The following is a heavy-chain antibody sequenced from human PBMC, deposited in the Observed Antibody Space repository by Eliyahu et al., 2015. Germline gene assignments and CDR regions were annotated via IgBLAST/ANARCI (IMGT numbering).Heavy chain of an antibody. Sequence: QVQLQQSGPGLVKPSQTLSLTCAISGDSVXSNSXAWNWIRQPPSRGLEWLGRTYYRSKWYNDYAVSVKSRITINPDTSKNQFSLQLNSVTPEDTAVYYCARGYCSGGSCPYYFDYWGQGTLVTVSS. CDR3: ARGYCSGGSCPYYFDY. D-gene: IGHD2-15*01. V-gene: IGHV6-1*01. CDR2: TYYRSKWYN. CDR1: GDSVXSNSXA. J-gene: IGHJ4*02.